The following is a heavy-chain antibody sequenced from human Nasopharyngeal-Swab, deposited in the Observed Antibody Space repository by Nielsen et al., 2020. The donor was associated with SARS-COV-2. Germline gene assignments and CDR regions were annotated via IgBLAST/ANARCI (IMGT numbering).Heavy chain of an antibody. Sequence: GESLKISCAASGFTFSSYSMNWVRQAPGKGLEWVSYISSSSSTIYYADSVKGRFTISRDNAKNSLFLQMNSLRDEDTAVYYCAKDGAAAVGWFNWFDPWGQGTLVTVSS. CDR1: GFTFSSYS. J-gene: IGHJ5*02. CDR3: AKDGAAAVGWFNWFDP. V-gene: IGHV3-48*02. CDR2: ISSSSSTI. D-gene: IGHD6-13*01.